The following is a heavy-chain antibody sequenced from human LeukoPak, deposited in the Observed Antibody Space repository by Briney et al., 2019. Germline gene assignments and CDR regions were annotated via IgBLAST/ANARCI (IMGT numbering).Heavy chain of an antibody. CDR2: IYYSGTT. CDR3: ASGFRGQLGYFDY. D-gene: IGHD1-1*01. V-gene: IGHV4-59*01. Sequence: PSETLSLTCTVSGGSISSYYWSWIRQPPGKGLEWIGYIYYSGTTNYNPSLKRRVTISVDTSKNQFSLKLSSVAAADTAVYYCASGFRGQLGYFDYWGQGTLVTVSS. J-gene: IGHJ4*02. CDR1: GGSISSYY.